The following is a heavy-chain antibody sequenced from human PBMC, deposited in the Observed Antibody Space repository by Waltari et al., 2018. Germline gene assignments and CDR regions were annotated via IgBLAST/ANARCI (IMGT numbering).Heavy chain of an antibody. CDR3: AKDSTVAGTGGDYYYYMDV. V-gene: IGHV3-30-3*01. CDR2: ISYDGSNK. J-gene: IGHJ6*03. Sequence: QVQLVESGGGVVQPGRSLRLSCAASGFTFSSYAMHWVRQAPGKGLEWVAVISYDGSNKYYADSVKGRFTISRDNSKNTLYLQMNSLRAEDTAVYYCAKDSTVAGTGGDYYYYMDVWGKGTTVTVSS. D-gene: IGHD6-19*01. CDR1: GFTFSSYA.